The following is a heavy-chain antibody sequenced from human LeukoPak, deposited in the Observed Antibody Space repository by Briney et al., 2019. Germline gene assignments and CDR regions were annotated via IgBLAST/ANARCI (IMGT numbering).Heavy chain of an antibody. CDR2: ISGSGGST. Sequence: GGSLRLSCAASGFTFSGYWMTWVRPAPGKGLEWVSAISGSGGSTYYADSVKGRFTISRDNSKNTLYLQMNSLRAEDTAVYYCAKSRELLPFTMTVVVTPFDYWGQGTLVTVSS. J-gene: IGHJ4*02. D-gene: IGHD3-22*01. CDR1: GFTFSGYW. CDR3: AKSRELLPFTMTVVVTPFDY. V-gene: IGHV3-23*01.